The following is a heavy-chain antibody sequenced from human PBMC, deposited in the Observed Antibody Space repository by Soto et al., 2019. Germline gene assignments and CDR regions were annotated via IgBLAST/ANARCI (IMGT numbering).Heavy chain of an antibody. D-gene: IGHD2-2*02. J-gene: IGHJ2*01. V-gene: IGHV3-33*01. Sequence: QVQVVESGGGVVQPGRSLRLSCAASGFTFSSYGMHWVRQAPGKGLEWVAVIWYDGSNKYYADSVKGRFTISRDNSKNTLYLQMNSLRAEDTAVYYCAREYRRSRYFDLWGRGTLVTVSS. CDR2: IWYDGSNK. CDR1: GFTFSSYG. CDR3: AREYRRSRYFDL.